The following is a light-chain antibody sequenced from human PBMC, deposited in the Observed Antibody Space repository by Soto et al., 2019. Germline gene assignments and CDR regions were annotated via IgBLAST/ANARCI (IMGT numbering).Light chain of an antibody. V-gene: IGKV1-6*01. CDR1: QGIRND. CDR2: AAS. CDR3: QQYSAYPYT. Sequence: AIQLTQSPSSLSASVGDRVTITCRASQGIRNDLGWYQQKPGKAPKLLIYAASSLQSGVPSRFSGSASGTDFTLTISSLQPEDFATYYCQQYSAYPYTFGQGTKLEIK. J-gene: IGKJ2*01.